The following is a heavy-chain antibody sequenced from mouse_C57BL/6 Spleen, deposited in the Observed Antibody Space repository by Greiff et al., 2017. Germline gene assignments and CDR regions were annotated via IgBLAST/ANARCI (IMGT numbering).Heavy chain of an antibody. V-gene: IGHV14-4*01. D-gene: IGHD1-1*01. Sequence: VQLQQSGAELVRPGASVKLSCTASGFNIKDDYMHWVKQRPEQGLEWIGWIDPENGDTEYASKFQGKATITADTSSNTAYLQLSSLTSEDTAVYYCTKGTVVATDYAMDYWGQGTSVTVSS. J-gene: IGHJ4*01. CDR1: GFNIKDDY. CDR3: TKGTVVATDYAMDY. CDR2: IDPENGDT.